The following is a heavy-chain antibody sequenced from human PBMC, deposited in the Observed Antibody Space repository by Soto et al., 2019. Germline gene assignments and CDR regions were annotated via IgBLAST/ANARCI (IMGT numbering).Heavy chain of an antibody. CDR2: IYTGGGT. D-gene: IGHD2-15*01. V-gene: IGHV3-66*01. CDR1: GFTVTSNY. CDR3: ARAEVEMPRP. J-gene: IGHJ4*02. Sequence: EVQLVESGGGLVQPGGSLRLSCVASGFTVTSNYMIWVRQAPGKGLEWISVIYTGGGTKYADSVKGRFTISRDTSRNTVYLHMDSLRVEDTAVYYCARAEVEMPRPWGQGTLVTVSS.